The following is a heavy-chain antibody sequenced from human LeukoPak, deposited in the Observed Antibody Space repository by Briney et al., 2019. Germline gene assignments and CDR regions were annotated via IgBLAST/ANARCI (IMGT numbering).Heavy chain of an antibody. Sequence: PSETLSLTCTVAGGSISSSSYYWDWIRQPPGKWPEWSGAIYYSGNTNYNPSLKSRVTISVDTSKNQFSLNLSSVTAADTAVYYCARHRIPAALASAFDYWGQGTLVTVSS. V-gene: IGHV4-39*01. CDR3: ARHRIPAALASAFDY. J-gene: IGHJ4*02. CDR1: GGSISSSSYY. CDR2: IYYSGNT. D-gene: IGHD2-2*01.